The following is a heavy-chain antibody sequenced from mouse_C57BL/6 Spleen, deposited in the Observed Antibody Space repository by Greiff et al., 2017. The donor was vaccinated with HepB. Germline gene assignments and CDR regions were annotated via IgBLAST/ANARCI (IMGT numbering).Heavy chain of an antibody. CDR1: GYTFTDYY. Sequence: VQLQQSGPELVKPGASVKISCKASGYTFTDYYMNWVKQSHGKSLEWIGDINPNNGGTSYNQKFKGKATLTVDKSSSTAYMELRSLTSEDSAVYYCARSPSTVVATDYAMDYWGQGTSVTVSS. J-gene: IGHJ4*01. D-gene: IGHD1-1*01. CDR3: ARSPSTVVATDYAMDY. V-gene: IGHV1-26*01. CDR2: INPNNGGT.